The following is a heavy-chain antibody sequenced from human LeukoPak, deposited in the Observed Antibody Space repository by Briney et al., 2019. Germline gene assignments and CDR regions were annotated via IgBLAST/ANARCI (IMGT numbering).Heavy chain of an antibody. J-gene: IGHJ4*02. CDR1: GGSISSYY. D-gene: IGHD5-24*01. Sequence: SETLSLTCTVSGGSISSYYWSWIRQPPGKGLEWIGYIYYSGSTNYNPSLKSRVTISVDTSKNRFSLKLSSVTAADTAVYYCARVGRYGYNLEYFDYWGQGTLVTVSS. V-gene: IGHV4-59*01. CDR2: IYYSGST. CDR3: ARVGRYGYNLEYFDY.